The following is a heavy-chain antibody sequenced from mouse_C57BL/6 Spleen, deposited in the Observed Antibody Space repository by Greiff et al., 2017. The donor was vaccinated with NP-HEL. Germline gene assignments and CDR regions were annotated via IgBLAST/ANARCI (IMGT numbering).Heavy chain of an antibody. V-gene: IGHV5-9-1*02. CDR2: ISSGGDYI. J-gene: IGHJ1*03. D-gene: IGHD2-4*01. CDR1: GFTFSSYA. CDR3: TRDPPYDYDWYFDV. Sequence: EVMLVESGEGLVKPGGSLKLSCAASGFTFSSYAMSWVRQTPEQRLEWVAYISSGGDYIYYADTVKGRFTISRDNARNTLYLQMSSLKSEDTAMYYCTRDPPYDYDWYFDVWGTGTTVTVSS.